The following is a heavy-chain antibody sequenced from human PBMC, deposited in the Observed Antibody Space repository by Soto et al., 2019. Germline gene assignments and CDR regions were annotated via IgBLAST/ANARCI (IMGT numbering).Heavy chain of an antibody. V-gene: IGHV4-39*03. Sequence: SETLSLTCTVSNGSINSSISYWGWIRQPPGGGLAWTGSIYYNGNTYYNPSLKSRVTISVDTSKNQFSLKLSAVTAADTATYYCSRIQIPSAPDYWGQGALVTVSS. J-gene: IGHJ4*02. CDR3: SRIQIPSAPDY. D-gene: IGHD5-18*01. CDR2: IYYNGNT. CDR1: NGSINSSISY.